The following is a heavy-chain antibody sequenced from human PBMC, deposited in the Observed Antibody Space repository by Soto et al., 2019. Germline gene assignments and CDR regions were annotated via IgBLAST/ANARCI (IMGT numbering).Heavy chain of an antibody. CDR2: IYYSGST. V-gene: IGHV4-59*01. J-gene: IGHJ3*02. CDR3: ARDKESGNYYDSSGPGRVGAFDI. CDR1: GGSISSYY. Sequence: SETLCLTCTVVGGSISSYYWLRILKPPGKGLEWIGYIYYSGSTNYNPSLKSRVTISVDTSKNQFSLKLSSVTAADTAVYYCARDKESGNYYDSSGPGRVGAFDIWGQGTMVTVSS. D-gene: IGHD3-22*01.